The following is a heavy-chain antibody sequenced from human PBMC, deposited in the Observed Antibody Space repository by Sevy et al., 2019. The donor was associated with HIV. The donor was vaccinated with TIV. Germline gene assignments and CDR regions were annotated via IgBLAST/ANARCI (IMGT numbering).Heavy chain of an antibody. CDR3: ASDGVVVPDDIAEAKYSYYGMDV. Sequence: GGSLRLSCAASGFTFSSYEMNWVRQAPGKGLEWVSSISSSGSTIYYADSVKGRFTISRDNAKNSLYLQMNSLRAEDTAVYYCASDGVVVPDDIAEAKYSYYGMDVWGQGTTVTVSS. V-gene: IGHV3-48*03. CDR2: ISSSGSTI. CDR1: GFTFSSYE. D-gene: IGHD2-2*02. J-gene: IGHJ6*02.